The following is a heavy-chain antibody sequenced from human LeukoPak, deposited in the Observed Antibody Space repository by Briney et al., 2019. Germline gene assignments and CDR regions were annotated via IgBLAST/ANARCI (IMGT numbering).Heavy chain of an antibody. CDR1: GFTFDDYA. CDR2: ISWNSGSI. Sequence: GRSLRLSCAASGFTFDDYAMHWVRQAPGEGLEWVSGISWNSGSIGYADSVKGRFTISRDNAKNSLYLQMNSLRAEDTALYYCAKVARPEMATIYLDYWGQGTLVTVSS. D-gene: IGHD5-24*01. CDR3: AKVARPEMATIYLDY. J-gene: IGHJ4*02. V-gene: IGHV3-9*01.